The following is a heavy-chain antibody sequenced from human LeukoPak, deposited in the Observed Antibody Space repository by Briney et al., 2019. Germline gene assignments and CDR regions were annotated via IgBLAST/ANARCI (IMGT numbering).Heavy chain of an antibody. CDR3: AKAGSYFYYFDY. D-gene: IGHD1-26*01. J-gene: IGHJ4*02. V-gene: IGHV3-23*01. Sequence: PGGSLRLSCAAPGFTFSSYAMSWVRQAPGKGLEWVAAVRGSGGSTYYADSVKGRFTISRDNSKNTLDLQMNSLRAEDTAVYYCAKAGSYFYYFDYWGQGTLVTVSS. CDR1: GFTFSSYA. CDR2: VRGSGGST.